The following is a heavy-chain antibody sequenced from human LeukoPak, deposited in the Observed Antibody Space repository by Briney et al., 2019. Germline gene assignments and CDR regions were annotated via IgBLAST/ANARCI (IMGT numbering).Heavy chain of an antibody. V-gene: IGHV3-21*01. D-gene: IGHD5/OR15-5a*01. J-gene: IGHJ6*02. Sequence: KAGGSLRLSCAASGFTFSSYSMNWVRQAPGKGLEWVSSISSSSSYIYYADSVKGRFTISRDNAKNSLYLQMNSLRAEDTAVYYCARVTRGSTGGLYYYYGMDVWGQGTTVTVSS. CDR3: ARVTRGSTGGLYYYYGMDV. CDR2: ISSSSSYI. CDR1: GFTFSSYS.